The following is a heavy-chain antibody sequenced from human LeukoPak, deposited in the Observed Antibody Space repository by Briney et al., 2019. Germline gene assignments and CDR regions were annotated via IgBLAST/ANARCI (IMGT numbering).Heavy chain of an antibody. D-gene: IGHD5-12*01. J-gene: IGHJ5*02. Sequence: GGSLRLSCAASGFTVSSNYVSWVRQAPGKGLEWVSVIYSDSSTFYAASVRGRFTISRDISKNTLYLQMSSLGPEDTAVYYCTTPLRWLRDPLGSPWGQGTLVTVSS. CDR1: GFTVSSNY. CDR3: TTPLRWLRDPLGSP. CDR2: IYSDSST. V-gene: IGHV3-53*01.